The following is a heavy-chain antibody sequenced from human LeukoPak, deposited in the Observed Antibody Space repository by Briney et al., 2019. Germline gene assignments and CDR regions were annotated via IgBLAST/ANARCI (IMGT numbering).Heavy chain of an antibody. CDR2: IFDGKTI. J-gene: IGHJ4*02. D-gene: IGHD4-23*01. Sequence: SETLSLTCAVYGESLNYYYWSWIRQSPGKGLEWIGDIFDGKTINYNPSLKSRVTISAPTSSQQFSLNLKSVTAADTAVYFCASGAWAARLNSWAQGALVIVSS. CDR1: GESLNYYY. V-gene: IGHV4-34*12. CDR3: ASGAWAARLNS.